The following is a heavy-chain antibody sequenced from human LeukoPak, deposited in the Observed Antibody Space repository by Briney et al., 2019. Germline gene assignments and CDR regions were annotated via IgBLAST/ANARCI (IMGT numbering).Heavy chain of an antibody. J-gene: IGHJ4*02. CDR2: IRYDGYTQ. V-gene: IGHV3-30*02. Sequence: HPGGSLRLSCAASGFAFSRYGMHWVRQAPGKGLEWVAFIRYDGYTQYYADSVKGRFTISRDNSKNTLYLQMNSLRAEDTAVYYCAKIWSPLDIYCSSTSCKGAYFDYWGQGTLVTVSS. D-gene: IGHD2-2*01. CDR1: GFAFSRYG. CDR3: AKIWSPLDIYCSSTSCKGAYFDY.